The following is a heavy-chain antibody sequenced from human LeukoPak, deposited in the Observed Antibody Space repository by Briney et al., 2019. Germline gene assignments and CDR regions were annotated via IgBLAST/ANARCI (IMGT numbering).Heavy chain of an antibody. J-gene: IGHJ4*02. CDR3: ARGRYGGNSGFFDY. Sequence: SETLSLTCSVSGGSISSLYWSWIRQPPGKGLEWIGYIYYTGSTNYNPSLRGRVTMFVDMSKNQFSLRLSSVTAADTAVYYCARGRYGGNSGFFDYWGQGTLVTVSS. V-gene: IGHV4-59*08. D-gene: IGHD4-23*01. CDR1: GGSISSLY. CDR2: IYYTGST.